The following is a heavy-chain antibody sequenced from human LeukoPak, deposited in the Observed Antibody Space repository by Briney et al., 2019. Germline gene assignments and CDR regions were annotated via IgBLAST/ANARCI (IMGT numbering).Heavy chain of an antibody. CDR3: ARAPYGATSFYYMDV. CDR2: ISYDGSRK. CDR1: GFSLRNYA. J-gene: IGHJ6*03. D-gene: IGHD4-17*01. Sequence: PGGSLRLSCAASGFSLRNYALYWVRQAPGKGLEWVAAISYDGSRKYYAESLKGRFTISRDNSENTVYLQMNTLSAEDTAVYYCARAPYGATSFYYMDVWGKGTTVTVSS. V-gene: IGHV3-30-3*01.